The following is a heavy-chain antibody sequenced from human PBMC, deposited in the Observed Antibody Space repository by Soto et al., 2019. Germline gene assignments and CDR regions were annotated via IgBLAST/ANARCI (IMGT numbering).Heavy chain of an antibody. CDR2: ISAYNGNT. CDR1: GYTFTSYG. D-gene: IGHD5-12*01. CDR3: ARGDEVIVATIGYFDY. V-gene: IGHV1-18*01. Sequence: ASVKVSCKASGYTFTSYGISWVRQAPGQGLEWMGWISAYNGNTNYAQKLQGRVTMTTDTSTSTAYMELRSLRSDDTAVYYCARGDEVIVATIGYFDYWGQGTLVTVPS. J-gene: IGHJ4*02.